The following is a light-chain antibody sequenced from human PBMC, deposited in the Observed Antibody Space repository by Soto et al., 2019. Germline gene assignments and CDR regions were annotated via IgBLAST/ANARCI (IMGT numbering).Light chain of an antibody. V-gene: IGKV3-15*01. Sequence: ETVLTQSPGTLSLSPGERSTLSFMSSQSVGSSYLSWYQQKPGQAPRLLIYGASTRATGIPARFSGSGSGTEFTLTISSLQSEDFAVYYCQQYKNWLTWTFGQGTKVDIK. CDR3: QQYKNWLTWT. CDR1: QSVGSSY. CDR2: GAS. J-gene: IGKJ1*01.